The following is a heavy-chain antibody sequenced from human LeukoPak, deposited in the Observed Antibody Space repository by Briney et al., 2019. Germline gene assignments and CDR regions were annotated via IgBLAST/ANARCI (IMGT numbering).Heavy chain of an antibody. V-gene: IGHV4-39*01. Sequence: PSETLFLTCTVSGGSISSSSYYWGWIRQPPGKGLEWIGSIYYSGSTYYNPSLKSRVTISVDTSKNQFSLKLSSVTAADTAVYYCARMETAFSFFGWFDPWGQGTLVTVSS. CDR1: GGSISSSSYY. CDR2: IYYSGST. D-gene: IGHD5-18*01. J-gene: IGHJ5*02. CDR3: ARMETAFSFFGWFDP.